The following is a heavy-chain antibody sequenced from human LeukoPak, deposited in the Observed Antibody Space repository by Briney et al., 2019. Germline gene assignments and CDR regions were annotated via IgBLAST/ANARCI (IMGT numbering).Heavy chain of an antibody. CDR2: ISGSGGST. Sequence: PGGSLRLSCAASGFTFSSYAMSWVRQAPGKGLEWVSAISGSGGSTYYADSVKGRFTISRDNSKNTLYLQMNSLRAEDTAVYYCAKEAPGGPKIAAGRLPDYWGQGTLVTVSS. V-gene: IGHV3-23*01. J-gene: IGHJ4*02. CDR3: AKEAPGGPKIAAGRLPDY. CDR1: GFTFSSYA. D-gene: IGHD6-13*01.